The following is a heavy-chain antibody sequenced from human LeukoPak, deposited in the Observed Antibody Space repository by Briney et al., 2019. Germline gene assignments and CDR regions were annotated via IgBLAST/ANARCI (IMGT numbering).Heavy chain of an antibody. D-gene: IGHD3-10*01. V-gene: IGHV4-34*01. CDR3: ARAERRINLARGVFGSHFDS. J-gene: IGHJ5*01. CDR2: IDHSGRT. Sequence: PSETLSLTCAVSGGSFSRPFWSWIRQTPGKGLEWIGEIDHSGRTDYNPSLEGRVTMSVDTSKNQFSLRLTSVTAADTAVYFCARAERRINLARGVFGSHFDSWGQGTLDSVSS. CDR1: GGSFSRPF.